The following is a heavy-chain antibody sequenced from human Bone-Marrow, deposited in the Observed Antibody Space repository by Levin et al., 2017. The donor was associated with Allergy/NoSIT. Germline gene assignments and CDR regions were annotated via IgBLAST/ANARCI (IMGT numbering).Heavy chain of an antibody. D-gene: IGHD6-6*01. CDR1: GFTFSSYS. CDR3: AGGMIAARPTITYYDDYYMDV. V-gene: IGHV3-21*01. CDR2: ISSSSSYI. J-gene: IGHJ6*03. Sequence: GGSLRLSCAASGFTFSSYSMNWVRQAPGKGLEWVSSISSSSSYIYYADSVKGRFTISRDNAKNSLYLQMNSLRAEDTAVYYCAGGMIAARPTITYYDDYYMDVWGKGTTVTVSS.